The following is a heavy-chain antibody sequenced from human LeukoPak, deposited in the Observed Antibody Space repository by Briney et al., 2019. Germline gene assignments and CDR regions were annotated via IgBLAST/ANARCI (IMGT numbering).Heavy chain of an antibody. CDR1: GYTFTRYY. V-gene: IGHV1-2*02. J-gene: IGHJ5*02. CDR3: ARGGMVVVPAAILNWFDP. D-gene: IGHD2-2*01. Sequence: ASVKVSCKASGYTFTRYYMHWVRQAPGQGLEWMGWINPNSGGTNYAQKFQGRVTMTRDTSISTAYMELSRLRSDDTAVYYCARGGMVVVPAAILNWFDPWGQGTLVTVSS. CDR2: INPNSGGT.